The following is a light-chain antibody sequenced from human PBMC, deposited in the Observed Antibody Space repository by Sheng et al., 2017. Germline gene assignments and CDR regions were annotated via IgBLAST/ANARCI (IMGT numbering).Light chain of an antibody. Sequence: DIRMTQSPSSLSASVGDRVTITCQASQDISNYLNWYQQKPGKAPKLLIYDASNLETGVPSRFSGSGSGTDFTFTISSLQPEDIATYYCQQYDNLPPRTFGQGTKLEIK. J-gene: IGKJ2*01. CDR3: QQYDNLPPRT. CDR1: QDISNY. CDR2: DAS. V-gene: IGKV1-33*01.